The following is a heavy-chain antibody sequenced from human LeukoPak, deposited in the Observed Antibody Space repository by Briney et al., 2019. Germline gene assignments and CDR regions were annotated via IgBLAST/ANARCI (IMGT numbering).Heavy chain of an antibody. CDR3: ATSRVPAVGTNRFDP. J-gene: IGHJ5*02. D-gene: IGHD6-13*01. CDR1: GYSISSGYY. CDR2: IYHSGST. Sequence: PSETLSLTCTVSGYSISSGYYWGWIWQPPGKGLEWIGSIYHSGSTYYNPSLKSRVTISVDQSKNHFSLKVTSVTAADTAVYYCATSRVPAVGTNRFDPWGQGTLVTVSS. V-gene: IGHV4-38-2*02.